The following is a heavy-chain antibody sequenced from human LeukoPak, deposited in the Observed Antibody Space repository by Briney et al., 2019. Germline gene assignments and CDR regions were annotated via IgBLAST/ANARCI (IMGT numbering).Heavy chain of an antibody. CDR1: GDSVSSNSAA. D-gene: IGHD6-19*01. CDR3: ARVGAVADAFDI. V-gene: IGHV6-1*01. J-gene: IGHJ3*02. CDR2: TYYRSKWYN. Sequence: SQTLSLTCAISGDSVSSNSAAWNWIRQSPSRGLEWLGRTYYRSKWYNDYAVSVKSRITINPDTSKNQFSLKLSSVTAADTAVYYCARVGAVADAFDIWGQGTMVTVSS.